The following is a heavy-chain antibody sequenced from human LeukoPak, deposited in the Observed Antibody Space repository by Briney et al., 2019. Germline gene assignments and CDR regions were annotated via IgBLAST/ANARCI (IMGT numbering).Heavy chain of an antibody. V-gene: IGHV4-34*01. D-gene: IGHD2-8*01. J-gene: IGHJ4*02. CDR3: ARGRGYCNNGVCSNGSY. CDR1: GGSFSGYY. CDR2: INHSGST. Sequence: SETLSLTCAVYGGSFSGYYWSWIRQPPGKGLEWIGEINHSGSTNYNPSLKSRVTISVDTSKNQFSLKLSSVTAADTAVYYCARGRGYCNNGVCSNGSYLGQGTLVTVSS.